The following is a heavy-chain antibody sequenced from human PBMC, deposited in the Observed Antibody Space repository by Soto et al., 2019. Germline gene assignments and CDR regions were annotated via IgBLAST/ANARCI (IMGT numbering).Heavy chain of an antibody. Sequence: GGSLRLSCAPSGFPFINALMCSVCQAPGKALEWVGRIKSKTDGGTTDYAAPVKGRFTISRDDSKNTLYLQMNSLKTDDTAVYYCTTVVTYYYYMDVWGKGTTVTVSS. V-gene: IGHV3-15*01. D-gene: IGHD6-6*01. CDR1: GFPFINAL. J-gene: IGHJ6*03. CDR2: IKSKTDGGTT. CDR3: TTVVTYYYYMDV.